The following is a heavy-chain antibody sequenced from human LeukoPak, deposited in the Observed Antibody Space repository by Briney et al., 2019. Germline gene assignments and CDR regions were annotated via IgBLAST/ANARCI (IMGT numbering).Heavy chain of an antibody. CDR2: IRSKAYGGTT. V-gene: IGHV3-49*04. CDR3: TRDSQYFDWLDY. J-gene: IGHJ4*02. CDR1: GFTFGDYA. D-gene: IGHD3-9*01. Sequence: GGSLRLSCTASGFTFGDYAMSWVRQAPGKGLKWVGFIRSKAYGGTTEYAASVKGRFTISRDDSKSIAYLQMNSLKTEDTAVYYCTRDSQYFDWLDYWGQGTLVTVSS.